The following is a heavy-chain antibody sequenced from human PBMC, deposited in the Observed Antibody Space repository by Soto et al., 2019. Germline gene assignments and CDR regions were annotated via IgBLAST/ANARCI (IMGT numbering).Heavy chain of an antibody. V-gene: IGHV1-18*01. CDR2: ISAYNGNT. Sequence: GAPVKVSCEASGYTVTSYGISWVRQAPGQGLEWMGWISAYNGNTNYAQKLQGRVTMTTDTSTSTAYMELRSLRSDDTAVYYCARVWGGTTNVPFALDLWAQGTLVPVSA. J-gene: IGHJ4*01. CDR1: GYTVTSYG. CDR3: ARVWGGTTNVPFALDL. D-gene: IGHD3-3*01.